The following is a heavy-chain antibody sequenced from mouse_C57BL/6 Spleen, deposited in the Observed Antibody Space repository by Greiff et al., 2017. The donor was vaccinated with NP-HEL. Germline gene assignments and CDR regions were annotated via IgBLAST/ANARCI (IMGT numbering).Heavy chain of an antibody. V-gene: IGHV2-2*01. CDR3: ARPYYYGSSPYAMDY. CDR2: IWSGGST. J-gene: IGHJ4*01. D-gene: IGHD1-1*01. CDR1: GFSLTSYG. Sequence: VQLQESGPGLVQPSQSLSITCTVSGFSLTSYGVHWVRQSPGKGLEWLGVIWSGGSTDYNAAFISRLSISKDNSKSQVFFKMNSQQADDTAIYYCARPYYYGSSPYAMDYWGQGTSVTVSS.